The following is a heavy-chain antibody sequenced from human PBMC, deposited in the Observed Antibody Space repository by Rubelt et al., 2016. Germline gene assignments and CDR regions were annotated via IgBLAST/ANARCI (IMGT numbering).Heavy chain of an antibody. V-gene: IGHV4-4*02. CDR2: IYYSGST. J-gene: IGHJ6*02. D-gene: IGHD3-3*01. CDR3: ARDPWYYDFWSGYSYGIDV. CDR1: GGSISSSNW. Sequence: VKPSGTLSLTCAVSGGSISSSNWWSWVRQPPGKGLEWIGYIYYSGSTNYNPSLKSRVTISVDTSKNQFSLKLSSVTAADTAVYYCARDPWYYDFWSGYSYGIDVWGQGTTVTVSS.